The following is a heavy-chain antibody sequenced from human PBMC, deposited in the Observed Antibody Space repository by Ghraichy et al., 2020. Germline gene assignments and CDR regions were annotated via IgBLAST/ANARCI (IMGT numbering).Heavy chain of an antibody. V-gene: IGHV1-69*13. Sequence: SVKVSCKASGGTFSSYAISWVRQAPGQGLEWMGGIIPIFGTANYAQKFQGRVTITADESTSTAYMELSSLRSEDTAVYYCASPSYYYDSDNLGYYFDYWGQGTLVTVSS. CDR1: GGTFSSYA. D-gene: IGHD3-22*01. CDR3: ASPSYYYDSDNLGYYFDY. J-gene: IGHJ4*02. CDR2: IIPIFGTA.